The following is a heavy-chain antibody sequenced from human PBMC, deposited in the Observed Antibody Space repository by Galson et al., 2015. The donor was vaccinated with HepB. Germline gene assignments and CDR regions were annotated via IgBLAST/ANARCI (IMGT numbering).Heavy chain of an antibody. Sequence: QSGAEVKKPGESLRISCKGSGYSFTSCWISWVRQMPGKGLEWMGRIDPSDSYTNYSPSFQGHVTISADKSISTAYLQWSSLKASDTAMYYCASRSSIAARLGLYYYGMDVWGQGTTVTVSS. CDR2: IDPSDSYT. D-gene: IGHD6-6*01. CDR1: GYSFTSCW. CDR3: ASRSSIAARLGLYYYGMDV. V-gene: IGHV5-10-1*01. J-gene: IGHJ6*02.